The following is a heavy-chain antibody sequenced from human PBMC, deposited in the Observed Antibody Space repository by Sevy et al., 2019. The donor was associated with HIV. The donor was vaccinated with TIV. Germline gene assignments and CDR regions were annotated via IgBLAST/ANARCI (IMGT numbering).Heavy chain of an antibody. CDR2: IWYDGSNI. Sequence: GGSLRLSCAASGFTFSNHGMHWVRQAPGKGPEWVALIWYDGSNIYYSDSAKGRFTISRDESKNKLYLQMYSLRPEDTAVYYCARESSHDFWSGYWGYLDYWGQGTLVTVSS. CDR3: ARESSHDFWSGYWGYLDY. CDR1: GFTFSNHG. J-gene: IGHJ4*02. V-gene: IGHV3-33*01. D-gene: IGHD3-3*01.